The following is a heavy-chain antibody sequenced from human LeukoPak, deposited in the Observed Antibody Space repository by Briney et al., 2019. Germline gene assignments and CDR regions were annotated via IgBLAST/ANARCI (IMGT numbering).Heavy chain of an antibody. CDR3: VRDPVRRFDY. J-gene: IGHJ4*02. CDR2: ISYDGSNK. CDR1: GFTFSSYG. D-gene: IGHD3-10*01. V-gene: IGHV3-30*03. Sequence: GGSLRLSCAASGFTFSSYGMHWVRQAPGKGLEWVAVISYDGSNKYYADSVKGRFTISRDNSKNTLYLQMNSLRAEDTAVYYCVRDPVRRFDYWGQGALVTVSS.